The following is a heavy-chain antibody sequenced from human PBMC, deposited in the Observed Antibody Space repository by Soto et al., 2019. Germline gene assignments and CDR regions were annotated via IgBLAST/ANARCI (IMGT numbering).Heavy chain of an antibody. V-gene: IGHV4-39*01. D-gene: IGHD3-10*02. CDR2: ILYSGTN. J-gene: IGHJ2*01. CDR1: GGSISTSRYY. CDR3: ARQVCSGCWYFDL. Sequence: QLQLQESGPGLVKPSEPLSLTCTVSGGSISTSRYYWGWIRQPPGKGLEWIGSILYSGTNYYNPALKTRVTLSVDTSKNQFPRKMTSVSAADTAGYYSARQVCSGCWYFDLWGRGTMVTVSS.